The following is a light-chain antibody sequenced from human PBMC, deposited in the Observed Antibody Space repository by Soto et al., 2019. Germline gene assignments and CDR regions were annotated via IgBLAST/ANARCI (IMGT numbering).Light chain of an antibody. Sequence: EIVLTQFPATLSLSPGEEATLSCRASQSFGTSLAWYQQRPAQAPRLLIYDTFKVAAGVPARFSGSGSGAYFTLTISGLEPEDFAVYYCQQGGSFGGGTKVEIK. CDR1: QSFGTS. J-gene: IGKJ4*01. CDR3: QQGGS. CDR2: DTF. V-gene: IGKV3-11*01.